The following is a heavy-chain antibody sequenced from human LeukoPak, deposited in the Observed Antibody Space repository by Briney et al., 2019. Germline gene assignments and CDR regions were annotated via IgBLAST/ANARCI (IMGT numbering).Heavy chain of an antibody. J-gene: IGHJ4*02. CDR1: GFNFSNYG. CDR2: IRYDGSNK. V-gene: IGHV3-30*02. Sequence: GGSLRLSCAASGFNFSNYGMHWVRLAPGKGLEWVAFIRYDGSNKYYIDSVKGRFTISRDNSKNTLFLQMNSLRPEDTAVFYCAKGNHYYETSRDTLFDQWGQGTLVAVSS. D-gene: IGHD3-22*01. CDR3: AKGNHYYETSRDTLFDQ.